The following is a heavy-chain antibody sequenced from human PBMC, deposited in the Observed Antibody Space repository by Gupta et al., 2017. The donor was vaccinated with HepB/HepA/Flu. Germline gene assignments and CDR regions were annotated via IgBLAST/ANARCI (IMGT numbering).Heavy chain of an antibody. Sequence: QVQLVESGGGLVKPGGSLRLSCATSGFTFSDYYMSWIRQAPGKGLEWVSYISSRGSTIHYADSVKGRFTISRDNPKKSLYLQMNSLRAEDTAVYYCARDRAVGQGVLDYWGQGTLVTVSS. J-gene: IGHJ4*02. CDR1: GFTFSDYY. CDR2: ISSRGSTI. D-gene: IGHD4-23*01. V-gene: IGHV3-11*01. CDR3: ARDRAVGQGVLDY.